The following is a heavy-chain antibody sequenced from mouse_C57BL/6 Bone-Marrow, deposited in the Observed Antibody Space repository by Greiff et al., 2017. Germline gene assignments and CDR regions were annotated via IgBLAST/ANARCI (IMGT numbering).Heavy chain of an antibody. CDR3: ARRRSYYYGSSYFDY. CDR1: GYTFTSYW. D-gene: IGHD1-1*01. Sequence: VQLQQPGTELVKPAASVKLSRKASGYTFTSYWMHWVKQRPGQGLEWIGNINPSNGGTNYNEKFKSKATLTVDKSSSTSYMQLSSLTSEDSAVYYWARRRSYYYGSSYFDYWGQGTTLTVSS. CDR2: INPSNGGT. J-gene: IGHJ2*01. V-gene: IGHV1-53*01.